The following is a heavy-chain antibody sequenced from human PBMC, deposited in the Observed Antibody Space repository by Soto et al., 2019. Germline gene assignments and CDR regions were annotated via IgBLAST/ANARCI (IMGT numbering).Heavy chain of an antibody. D-gene: IGHD3-10*01. V-gene: IGHV3-48*03. J-gene: IGHJ3*01. Sequence: GGSLRLSCAASWFTFSRYEMNWVRQAPGKGLEWIAYIHSSATTIYYADSVKGRFTISRDNAKNSLCLQLNSLSAEDTAVYYCATRSGGGGAFDFWGQGTMVTVSS. CDR3: ATRSGGGGAFDF. CDR2: IHSSATTI. CDR1: WFTFSRYE.